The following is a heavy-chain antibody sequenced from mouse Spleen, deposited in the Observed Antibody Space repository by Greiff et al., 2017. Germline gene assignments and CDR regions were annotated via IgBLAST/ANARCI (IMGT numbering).Heavy chain of an antibody. CDR2: ISYDGSN. CDR3: ARDRAVYFDY. Sequence: VQLQQSGPGLVKPSQSLSLTCSVTGYSITSGYYWNWIRQFPGNKLEWMGYISYDGSNNYNPSLKNRISITRDTSKNQFFLKLNSVTTEDTATYYCARDRAVYFDYWGQGTTLTVSS. D-gene: IGHD1-1*01. CDR1: GYSITSGYY. J-gene: IGHJ2*01. V-gene: IGHV3-6*01.